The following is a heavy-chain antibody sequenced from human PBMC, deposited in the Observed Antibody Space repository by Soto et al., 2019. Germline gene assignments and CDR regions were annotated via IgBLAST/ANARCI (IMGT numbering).Heavy chain of an antibody. J-gene: IGHJ4*02. Sequence: ASVKVSCKASGYTLRDHQIHWLRQAPGQGPEWMGWIDPNTGGTNYAQKFQDWVTLTRETSTGTFFLEVRGLKSADSATYYCARVILSGSHYFDYWGQGTLVTVSS. CDR1: GYTLRDHQ. CDR2: IDPNTGGT. V-gene: IGHV1-2*04. CDR3: ARVILSGSHYFDY. D-gene: IGHD1-26*01.